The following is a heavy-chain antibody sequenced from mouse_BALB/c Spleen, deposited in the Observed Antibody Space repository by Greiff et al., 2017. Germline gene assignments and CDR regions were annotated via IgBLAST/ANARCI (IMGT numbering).Heavy chain of an antibody. Sequence: EVQLQQSGPELMKPGASVKISCKASGYSFTSYYMHWVKQSHGKSLEWIGYIDPFNGGTSYNQKFKGKATLTVDKSSSTAYMHLSSLTSADSAVYYCARGATVVATGFDYWGQGTTLTVSS. CDR2: IDPFNGGT. CDR1: GYSFTSYY. D-gene: IGHD1-1*01. V-gene: IGHV1S135*01. J-gene: IGHJ2*01. CDR3: ARGATVVATGFDY.